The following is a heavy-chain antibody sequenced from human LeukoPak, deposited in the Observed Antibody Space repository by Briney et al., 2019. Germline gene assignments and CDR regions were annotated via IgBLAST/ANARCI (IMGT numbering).Heavy chain of an antibody. CDR1: GGSISSSSYY. D-gene: IGHD3-16*01. CDR2: IYYSGST. Sequence: SETLSLTCTVSGGSISSSSYYWGWIRQPPGKGLEWIGSIYYSGSTYYNPSLKSRVTISVDTSKNQFSLKLSSVTAADTAVYYCARDPGGSMDVWGQGTTVTVSS. V-gene: IGHV4-39*07. CDR3: ARDPGGSMDV. J-gene: IGHJ6*02.